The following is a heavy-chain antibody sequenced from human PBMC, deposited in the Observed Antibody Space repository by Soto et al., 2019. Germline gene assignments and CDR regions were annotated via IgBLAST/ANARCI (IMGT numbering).Heavy chain of an antibody. V-gene: IGHV4-4*02. CDR2: IYHSGST. CDR3: ARGPGSSWLGV. Sequence: SETLSLTCAVSGDSIIPSNCLILFRQPPGKGLEWIGEIYHSGSTNYNPSLKSRVTISVDKSKNQFSLKLSSVTAADTAVYYCARGPGSSWLGVWGQGTTVTVSS. D-gene: IGHD6-13*01. J-gene: IGHJ6*02. CDR1: GDSIIPSNC.